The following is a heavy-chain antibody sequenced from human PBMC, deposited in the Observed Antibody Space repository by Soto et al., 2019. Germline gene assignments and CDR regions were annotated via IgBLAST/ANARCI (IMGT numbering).Heavy chain of an antibody. CDR1: GLKVIIYL. Sequence: GALRLSCEACGLKVIIYLLHWVRQAPGKGLVWVSRINSDGSSTSYADSVKGRFTISRDNAKNTLYLQMNSLRAEDTAVYYCARDLDLGAFDIWGQGTMVTVS. CDR3: ARDLDLGAFDI. D-gene: IGHD1-1*01. CDR2: INSDGSST. J-gene: IGHJ3*02. V-gene: IGHV3-74*01.